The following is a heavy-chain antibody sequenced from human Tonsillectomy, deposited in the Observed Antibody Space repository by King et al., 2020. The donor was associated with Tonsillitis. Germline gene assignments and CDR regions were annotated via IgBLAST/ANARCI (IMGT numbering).Heavy chain of an antibody. V-gene: IGHV3-30*01. J-gene: IGHJ4*02. CDR2: ISYDGSNK. CDR1: GFTFSSYA. D-gene: IGHD5-12*01. Sequence: VQLVESGGGVVQPGRSLRLSCAASGFTFSSYAMHWVRQAPGKGLEWVAVISYDGSNKYYADSLKGRFTLSRDNSKNKLYLQMNSLGAEDTAVYFCARSGGYEWWSFDYWGQGTLVTVSS. CDR3: ARSGGYEWWSFDY.